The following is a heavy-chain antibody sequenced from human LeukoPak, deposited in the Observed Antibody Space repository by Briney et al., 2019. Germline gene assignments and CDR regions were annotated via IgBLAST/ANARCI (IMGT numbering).Heavy chain of an antibody. D-gene: IGHD3-16*02. CDR2: IYYSGST. CDR3: ARVGDYDYVWGSYRYNENWFDP. V-gene: IGHV4-39*07. CDR1: GGSISSSSYY. Sequence: SETLSLTCTVSGGSISSSSYYWGWIRQPPGKGLEWIGSIYYSGSTYYNPSLKSRVTISVDTSKNQFSLKLSSVTAADTAVYYCARVGDYDYVWGSYRYNENWFDPWGQGTLVTVSS. J-gene: IGHJ5*02.